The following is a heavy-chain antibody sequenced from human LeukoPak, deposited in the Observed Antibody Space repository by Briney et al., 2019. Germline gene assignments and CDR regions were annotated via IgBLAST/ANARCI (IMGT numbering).Heavy chain of an antibody. D-gene: IGHD3-10*01. CDR3: ARWHGSGSYFPYYYYYYMDV. J-gene: IGHJ6*03. V-gene: IGHV4-59*01. CDR2: IYYSGST. Sequence: SETLSLTCTVSGGSISSYYWSWLRQPPGKGLEWIGYIYYSGSTNYNPSLKSRVTISVDTSKNQFSLKLSSVTAADTAVYYCARWHGSGSYFPYYYYYYMDVWGKGTTVTVSS. CDR1: GGSISSYY.